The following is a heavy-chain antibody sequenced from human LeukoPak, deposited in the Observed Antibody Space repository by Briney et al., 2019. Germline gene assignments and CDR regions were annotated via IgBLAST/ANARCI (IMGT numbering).Heavy chain of an antibody. Sequence: PGGSLRLSCAASGFTISSYAMSWVRQAPGKGLEWVSAISGSGGSTYYADSVKGRFTISRDNSKNTLYLQMNSLRAEDTAVYYCAKAGYSPNYYGMDVWGQGTTVTVSS. CDR1: GFTISSYA. J-gene: IGHJ6*02. CDR2: ISGSGGST. D-gene: IGHD5-18*01. CDR3: AKAGYSPNYYGMDV. V-gene: IGHV3-23*01.